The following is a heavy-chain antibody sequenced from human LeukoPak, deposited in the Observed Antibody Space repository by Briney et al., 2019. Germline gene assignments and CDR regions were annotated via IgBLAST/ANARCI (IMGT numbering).Heavy chain of an antibody. D-gene: IGHD6-13*01. CDR3: AKVAALSYYMDV. V-gene: IGHV3-33*06. CDR2: IWYDGSKK. Sequence: GRSLTLSCAASGFTFSSYGMHWVRQAPGKGLEWVAVIWYDGSKKYYADSVKGRFTISTDNSKNTLYMQMNSLRAEDTAVYYCAKVAALSYYMDVWGKGTTVTVSS. CDR1: GFTFSSYG. J-gene: IGHJ6*03.